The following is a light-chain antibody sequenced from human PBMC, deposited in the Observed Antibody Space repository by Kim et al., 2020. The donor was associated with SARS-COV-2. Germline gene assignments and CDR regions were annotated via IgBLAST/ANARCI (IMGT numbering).Light chain of an antibody. V-gene: IGLV3-27*01. CDR1: VLAKKKY. J-gene: IGLJ2*01. CDR3: YSAADNPVV. Sequence: SYELTQPSSVSVSPGQTAKITCSGGVLAKKKYARWFQQQPGQAPVLVIYKDSERPSGIPERFSGSTSGTTVTLTISGAQLEDEADYYCYSAADNPVVFGGGTQLTVL. CDR2: KDS.